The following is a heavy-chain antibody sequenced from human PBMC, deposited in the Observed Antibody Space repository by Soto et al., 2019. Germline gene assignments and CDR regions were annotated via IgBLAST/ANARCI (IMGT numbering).Heavy chain of an antibody. CDR1: GFTFSSYA. J-gene: IGHJ6*02. CDR2: ISGSGGST. V-gene: IGHV3-23*01. D-gene: IGHD6-6*01. Sequence: PGGSLRLSCAASGFTFSSYAMSWVRQAPGKGLEWVSAISGSGGSTYYADSVKGRFTISRDNSKNTLYLQMNSLKTEDTAVYYCTTGGAARSYYYYGMDVWGQGTTVTVSS. CDR3: TTGGAARSYYYYGMDV.